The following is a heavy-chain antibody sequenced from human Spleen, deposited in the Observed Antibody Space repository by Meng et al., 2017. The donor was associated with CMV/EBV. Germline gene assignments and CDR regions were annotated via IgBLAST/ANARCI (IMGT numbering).Heavy chain of an antibody. J-gene: IGHJ3*02. D-gene: IGHD4-17*01. V-gene: IGHV3-11*01. Sequence: GESLKISCAASGFTFSDYYMSWIRQAPGKGLEWVSYISSSGSTIYYADSVKGRFTISRDNAKNSLYLQMNSLRAEDTAVYYCARDPYDYGDSHAQKGAFDIWGQGTMVTVSS. CDR3: ARDPYDYGDSHAQKGAFDI. CDR2: ISSSGSTI. CDR1: GFTFSDYY.